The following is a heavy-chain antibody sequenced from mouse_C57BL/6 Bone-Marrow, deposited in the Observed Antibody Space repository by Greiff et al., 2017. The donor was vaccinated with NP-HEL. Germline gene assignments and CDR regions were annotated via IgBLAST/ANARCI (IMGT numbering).Heavy chain of an antibody. CDR1: GFTFSSYA. V-gene: IGHV5-4*03. J-gene: IGHJ4*01. CDR3: ASYYGSSYDAMDY. CDR2: ISDGGSYT. D-gene: IGHD1-1*01. Sequence: EVKLMESGGGLVKPGGSLKLSCAASGFTFSSYAMSWVRQTPEKRLEWVATISDGGSYTYYPDNVKGRFTISRDNAKNNLYLQMSHLKSEDTAMYYCASYYGSSYDAMDYWGQGTSVTVSS.